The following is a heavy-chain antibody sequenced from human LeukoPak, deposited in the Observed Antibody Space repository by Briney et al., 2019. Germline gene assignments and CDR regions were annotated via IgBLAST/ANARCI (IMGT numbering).Heavy chain of an antibody. D-gene: IGHD3-3*01. J-gene: IGHJ4*02. CDR2: VHLDGRT. V-gene: IGHV4-4*02. CDR3: AREGGFFRPLDY. Sequence: PSGTQSLTCGVSGGSVTSTNWWTWVRQPPGKGLEWIGEVHLDGRTNYNPSLKSRLTISVDLSENHIPLKLTSVTAADTAVYYCAREGGFFRPLDYSGQGTLVTVSS. CDR1: GGSVTSTNW.